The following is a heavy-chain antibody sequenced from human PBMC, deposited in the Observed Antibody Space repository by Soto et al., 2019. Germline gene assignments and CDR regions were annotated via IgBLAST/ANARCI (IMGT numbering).Heavy chain of an antibody. CDR3: ARDRWGRGWRGTASFDV. Sequence: PSQALSLTCAISGDSVSSNSAAWNWIRQSPSRGLEWLGRTYYKSKWYTDYAVSVKSRITINPDTSKNQFSLQLNSVTPEDTAVYYCARDRWGRGWRGTASFDVWGQGTMVTVSS. D-gene: IGHD6-19*01. J-gene: IGHJ3*01. CDR2: TYYKSKWYT. CDR1: GDSVSSNSAA. V-gene: IGHV6-1*01.